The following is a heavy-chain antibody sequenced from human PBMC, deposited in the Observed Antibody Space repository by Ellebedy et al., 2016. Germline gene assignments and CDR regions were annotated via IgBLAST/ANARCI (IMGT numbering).Heavy chain of an antibody. Sequence: GGSLRLXXAASGFTFSSYSMNWVRQAPGKGLEWVSSISSSSSYIYYADSVKGRFTISRDNAKNSLYLQMNSLRAEDTAVYYCARDLSGSLRSGAHWYFDLWGRGTLVTVSS. CDR2: ISSSSSYI. J-gene: IGHJ2*01. CDR1: GFTFSSYS. D-gene: IGHD3-3*01. V-gene: IGHV3-21*01. CDR3: ARDLSGSLRSGAHWYFDL.